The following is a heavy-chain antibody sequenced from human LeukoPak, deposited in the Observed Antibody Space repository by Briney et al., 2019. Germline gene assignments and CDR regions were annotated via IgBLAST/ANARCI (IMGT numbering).Heavy chain of an antibody. CDR3: AKDRGIVVVVAATPLDY. CDR1: GFTFSSYG. V-gene: IGHV3-33*06. CDR2: IWYDGSNK. Sequence: PGGSLRLSCAASGFTFSSYGMHWVRQAPGKGLEWVAVIWYDGSNKYYADSVKGRFTISRDNSKNTLYLQMNSLRAEDTAVYYCAKDRGIVVVVAATPLDYWGQGTLVTVSS. J-gene: IGHJ4*02. D-gene: IGHD2-15*01.